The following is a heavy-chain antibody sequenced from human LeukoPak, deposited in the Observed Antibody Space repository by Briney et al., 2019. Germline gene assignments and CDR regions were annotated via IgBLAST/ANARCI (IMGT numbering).Heavy chain of an antibody. CDR3: VQSITMFIG. D-gene: IGHD3-3*01. Sequence: GGSLRLSCAASGFTFEDYGMTWVRQAPGKGLEWVAGISLNGGATGYADSVKGRFTISRDNAKNFLYLQMNSLRAEDTALYYCVQSITMFIGWGQGTRVTVSS. CDR2: ISLNGGAT. V-gene: IGHV3-20*04. J-gene: IGHJ4*02. CDR1: GFTFEDYG.